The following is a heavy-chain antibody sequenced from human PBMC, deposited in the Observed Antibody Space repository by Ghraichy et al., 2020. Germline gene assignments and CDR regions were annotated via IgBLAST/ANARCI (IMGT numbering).Heavy chain of an antibody. J-gene: IGHJ3*02. Sequence: GGSLTLSCAASGFTFSNAWMSWDRQAPGKGLEWVGRIKSKTDGGTTDYAAPVKGRFTISRDDSKNTLYLQMNSLKTEDTAVYYCTTADIVVVPAARDAFDIWGQGTMVTVSS. CDR2: IKSKTDGGTT. D-gene: IGHD2-2*01. V-gene: IGHV3-15*01. CDR3: TTADIVVVPAARDAFDI. CDR1: GFTFSNAW.